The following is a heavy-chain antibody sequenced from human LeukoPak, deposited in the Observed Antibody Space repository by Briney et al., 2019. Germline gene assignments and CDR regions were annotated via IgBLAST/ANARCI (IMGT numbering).Heavy chain of an antibody. V-gene: IGHV1-24*01. CDR2: FDPEDGET. CDR1: GYTLTALS. Sequence: ASVNASCKVSGYTLTALSMHWVGQAPGKGVEWMGGFDPEDGETTYAQKFQGRVTMTEDTSTDTAYMELSSLRSEDTAVYYCATGGDVLLWFGELLYWGQGTLVTVSS. J-gene: IGHJ4*02. D-gene: IGHD3-10*01. CDR3: ATGGDVLLWFGELLY.